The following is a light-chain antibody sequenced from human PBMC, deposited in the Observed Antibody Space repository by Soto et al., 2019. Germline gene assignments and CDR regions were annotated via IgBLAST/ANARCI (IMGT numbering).Light chain of an antibody. CDR1: QSISSY. Sequence: DIQMTQSPSSLSASVGDRVTITCRTSQSISSYLNWYQQKPGKAPKLLIYAASSLQSGVPSRFSGSGSGTDLTLTISSLQPEDFATYYCQQSYSTPRKFRQGTKVDIK. V-gene: IGKV1-39*01. CDR3: QQSYSTPRK. J-gene: IGKJ1*01. CDR2: AAS.